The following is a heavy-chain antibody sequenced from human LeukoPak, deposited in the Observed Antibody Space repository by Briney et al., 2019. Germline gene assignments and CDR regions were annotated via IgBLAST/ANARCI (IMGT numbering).Heavy chain of an antibody. V-gene: IGHV3-74*01. D-gene: IGHD7-27*01. CDR2: VDRYGSDT. CDR1: GLTFSDYW. J-gene: IGHJ4*02. Sequence: GGSLRLSCAASGLTFSDYWIHWVRQAPGKGLEWVSRVDRYGSDTNYADSVKGRFTISRDNAKNTLYLQMDSLRPEDTAVYYCATGEGRYFDYWGQGTLVTVSS. CDR3: ATGEGRYFDY.